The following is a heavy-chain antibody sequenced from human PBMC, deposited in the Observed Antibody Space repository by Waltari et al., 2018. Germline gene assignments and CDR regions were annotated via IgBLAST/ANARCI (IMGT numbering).Heavy chain of an antibody. J-gene: IGHJ3*02. D-gene: IGHD3-22*01. CDR3: ARVPLEYYDSSGYYEKSNAFDI. Sequence: EVQLVESGGGLVQPGGSLRLSCAASGFTFSSYEMHWVRQAPGKALEWFSYISSSGSTIYYADSVKGRFTISRDNAKNSLYLQMNSLRAEDTAVYYCARVPLEYYDSSGYYEKSNAFDIWGQGTMVTVSS. CDR2: ISSSGSTI. V-gene: IGHV3-48*03. CDR1: GFTFSSYE.